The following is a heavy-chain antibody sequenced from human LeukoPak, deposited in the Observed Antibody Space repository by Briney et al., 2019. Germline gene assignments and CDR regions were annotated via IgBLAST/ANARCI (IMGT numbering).Heavy chain of an antibody. CDR1: AFTFSSYR. D-gene: IGHD4-17*01. CDR3: ARARSDYGDYDTVPGYYYYMDV. CDR2: ISTSSSYI. Sequence: KTGGSLRLSCAAPAFTFSSYRMSWVRQATGKGLEWVSSISTSSSYIYYADSVKSRFTISRDNAKNSLYLQMNSLRAEDTALYYCARARSDYGDYDTVPGYYYYMDVWGKGTTVTVSS. V-gene: IGHV3-21*04. J-gene: IGHJ6*03.